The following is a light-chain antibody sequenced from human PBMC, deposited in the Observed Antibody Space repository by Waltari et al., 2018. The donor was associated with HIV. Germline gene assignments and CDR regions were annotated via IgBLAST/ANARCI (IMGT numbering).Light chain of an antibody. CDR3: SSYTTSNTVL. Sequence: QSALTQPASVSGSPGQSITISCTGSSSDLGTYNYVSWYQQHPGKAPKLMIYDVSKRPSGASSRFSGSKSGNTASLTISGLQAEDEADYYCSSYTTSNTVLFGGGTKLTVL. J-gene: IGLJ2*01. CDR1: SSDLGTYNY. V-gene: IGLV2-14*03. CDR2: DVS.